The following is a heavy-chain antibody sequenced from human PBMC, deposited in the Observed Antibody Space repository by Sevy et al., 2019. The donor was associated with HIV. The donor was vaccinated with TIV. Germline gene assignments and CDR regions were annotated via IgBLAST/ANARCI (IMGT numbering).Heavy chain of an antibody. J-gene: IGHJ4*02. D-gene: IGHD5-12*01. Sequence: GGSLRLSCAASGFSLSDYAIHWARQGPVKGLEWLTVISFDGGNKYYADSVKGRFTISRENSKNTVYLQMNSLRPEDTALYYCARGPYNSGLRLGFWGRGILVTVSS. CDR1: GFSLSDYA. CDR2: ISFDGGNK. V-gene: IGHV3-30-3*01. CDR3: ARGPYNSGLRLGF.